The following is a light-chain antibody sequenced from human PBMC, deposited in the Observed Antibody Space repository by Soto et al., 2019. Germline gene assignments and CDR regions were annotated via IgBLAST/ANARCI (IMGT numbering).Light chain of an antibody. CDR1: SGDVGGYNS. CDR3: CSYAGKFYV. J-gene: IGLJ1*01. V-gene: IGLV2-11*01. CDR2: DVT. Sequence: QLVLTQPRSVSGSPGQSVTISCTGTSGDVGGYNSVSWYQQHPGRAPKLIIYDVTRRPSGVPDRFSGSKSSNTASLTISGLQAEYEADYYCCSYAGKFYVFGTGTKLTVL.